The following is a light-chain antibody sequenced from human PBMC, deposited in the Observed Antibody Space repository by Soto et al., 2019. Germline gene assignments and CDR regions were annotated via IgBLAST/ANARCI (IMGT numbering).Light chain of an antibody. CDR1: QGISTY. V-gene: IGKV1-27*01. CDR3: QNYDSAPQIT. J-gene: IGKJ5*01. CDR2: AAS. Sequence: DIQMTQSPSSLSASVGDRVTITCRASQGISTYLAWYQQKPGKVPKLLNYAASTLHPGVPSRFSGRGPGTDVTLTISSLQPEDVATYYCQNYDSAPQITFGQGTRLEIK.